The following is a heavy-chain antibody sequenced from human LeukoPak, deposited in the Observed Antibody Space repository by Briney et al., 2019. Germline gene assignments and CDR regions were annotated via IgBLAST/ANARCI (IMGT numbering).Heavy chain of an antibody. V-gene: IGHV1-69*05. D-gene: IGHD2-2*01. CDR2: IIPIFGTA. Sequence: SVKVSCKASGYTFTSYAISWVRQAPGQGLEWMGRIIPIFGTANYAQKFQGRVTITTDESTSTAYMELSSLRSEDTAVYYCARGPLRYCSSTSCYAGLGWFDPWGQGTLVTVSS. J-gene: IGHJ5*02. CDR3: ARGPLRYCSSTSCYAGLGWFDP. CDR1: GYTFTSYA.